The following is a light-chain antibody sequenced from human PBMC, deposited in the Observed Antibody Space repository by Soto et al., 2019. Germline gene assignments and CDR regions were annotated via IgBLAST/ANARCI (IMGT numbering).Light chain of an antibody. CDR2: DAS. Sequence: AIQLTQSPSSLSASVGDRVTITCRASQGIGSALAWYQQKPGKAPKLLIYDASSLESGVQSRFSGSGSGTAFPLTISRLQPEDFATYYCQQFNVFGGGTKVDIK. CDR1: QGIGSA. CDR3: QQFNV. V-gene: IGKV1-13*02. J-gene: IGKJ4*01.